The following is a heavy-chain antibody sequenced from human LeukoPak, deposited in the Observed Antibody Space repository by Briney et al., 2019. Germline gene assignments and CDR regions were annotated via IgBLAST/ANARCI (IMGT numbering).Heavy chain of an antibody. V-gene: IGHV3-7*01. Sequence: GGSLRLSCAASGFTLSSYWMSWVRQAPGKGLEWGANIKQDGSEKYYVDSVKGRFTISRDNAKNSLYLQMNSLRAKDTAIYYCAKTYYYSSGNFWGQGTLVTVSS. CDR3: AKTYYYSSGNF. CDR1: GFTLSSYW. J-gene: IGHJ4*02. CDR2: IKQDGSEK. D-gene: IGHD3-10*01.